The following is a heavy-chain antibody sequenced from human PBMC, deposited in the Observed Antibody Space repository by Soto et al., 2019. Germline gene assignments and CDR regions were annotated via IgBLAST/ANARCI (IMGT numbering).Heavy chain of an antibody. CDR3: ARDTFSGDSSGPHY. CDR1: GYSFSRYW. D-gene: IGHD3-22*01. J-gene: IGHJ4*02. CDR2: IYPGVSDT. V-gene: IGHV5-51*01. Sequence: GESLKISCKGSGYSFSRYWIAWVRQTPGKGLEWMGLIYPGVSDTRYSPSFQGQVTISADKSITTAYLQWSSLKASDTAIYYCARDTFSGDSSGPHYWGQGTLVTV.